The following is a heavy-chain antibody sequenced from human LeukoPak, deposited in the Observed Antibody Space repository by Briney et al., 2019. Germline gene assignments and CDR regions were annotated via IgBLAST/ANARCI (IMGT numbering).Heavy chain of an antibody. Sequence: ASVKVSCKASGYTFTGYYMHWVRQAPGQGLEWMGWINPNSGGTNFAQKFQGRVTMTRDTSISTAYMELSRLRSDDTAVYYCARGYYYDSSGFYGIWGQGTLVTVSS. CDR2: INPNSGGT. CDR1: GYTFTGYY. V-gene: IGHV1-2*02. J-gene: IGHJ4*02. CDR3: ARGYYYDSSGFYGI. D-gene: IGHD3-22*01.